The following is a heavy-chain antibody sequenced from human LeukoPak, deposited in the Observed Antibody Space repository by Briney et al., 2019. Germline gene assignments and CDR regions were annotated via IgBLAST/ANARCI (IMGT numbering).Heavy chain of an antibody. J-gene: IGHJ4*02. CDR3: VRDASGYFDY. D-gene: IGHD3-22*01. Sequence: GGSLRLSCAASGFSFSNFWMRWVRQAPGKGLEWVANIRPDGSGTDYVDSVRGRFTISRDNAENSLYLQMNSLRAGDTAVYYCVRDASGYFDYWGQGALVTVSS. CDR1: GFSFSNFW. V-gene: IGHV3-7*01. CDR2: IRPDGSGT.